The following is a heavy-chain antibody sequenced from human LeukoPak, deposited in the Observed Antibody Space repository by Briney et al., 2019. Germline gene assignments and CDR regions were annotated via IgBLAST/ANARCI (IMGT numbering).Heavy chain of an antibody. Sequence: SVKVSCKASGGTFSSYAISWVRQAPGQGLEXXXGIIPIFGTANYAQKFQGRVTITADESTSTAYMELSSLRSEDTAVYYCARAPGGSGSYCFDYWGQGTLVTVSS. CDR1: GGTFSSYA. V-gene: IGHV1-69*01. J-gene: IGHJ4*02. D-gene: IGHD3-10*01. CDR2: IIPIFGTA. CDR3: ARAPGGSGSYCFDY.